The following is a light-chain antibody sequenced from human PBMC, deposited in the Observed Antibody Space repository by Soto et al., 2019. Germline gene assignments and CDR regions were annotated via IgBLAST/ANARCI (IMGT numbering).Light chain of an antibody. V-gene: IGLV2-11*01. J-gene: IGLJ3*02. CDR1: SSDVGGYNY. CDR2: DVT. CDR3: YSYAGSYTWM. Sequence: QSVLTQPRSVSGSPGQSVTISCTGTSSDVGGYNYVSWYQQHPGKAPKLMIYDVTKRPSGVPDRFSGSKSGNTASLTISGLQAEDEADYYCYSYAGSYTWMFGGGTKLTVL.